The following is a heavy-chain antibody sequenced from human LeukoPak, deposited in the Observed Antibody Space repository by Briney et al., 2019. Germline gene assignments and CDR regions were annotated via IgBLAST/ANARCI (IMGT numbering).Heavy chain of an antibody. CDR2: ISYDGSNK. CDR3: AKEGYSNYDWYDP. V-gene: IGHV3-30*18. D-gene: IGHD4-11*01. Sequence: PGGSLRLSCAASGFTFSSYGMHWVRQAPGKGLEWVAVISYDGSNKYYADSVKGRFTISRDNSKNTLYLQMNSLRAEDTAVYYCAKEGYSNYDWYDPWGQGTLVTVSS. J-gene: IGHJ5*02. CDR1: GFTFSSYG.